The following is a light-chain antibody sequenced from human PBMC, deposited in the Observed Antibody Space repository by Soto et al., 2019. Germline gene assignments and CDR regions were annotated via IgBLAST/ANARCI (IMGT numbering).Light chain of an antibody. CDR1: SSDVGGYNY. V-gene: IGLV2-14*03. CDR2: DVS. Sequence: QSALTQPASVSGSPGQSSTISCTGTSSDVGGYNYVSWYQQHPAKAPKVMIYDVSHRPSGVSNRFSGSKSGNTASLTISGLQDEDEADYYCYSYSSSSTYVFGTGTKVTVL. CDR3: YSYSSSSTYV. J-gene: IGLJ1*01.